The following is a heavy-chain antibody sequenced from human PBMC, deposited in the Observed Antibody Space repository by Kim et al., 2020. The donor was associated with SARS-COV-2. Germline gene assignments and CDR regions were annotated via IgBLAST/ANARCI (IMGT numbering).Heavy chain of an antibody. Sequence: SETLSLTCTVSGGSISSGGYYWSWIRQHPGKGLEWIGYIYYSGSTYYNPSLKSRVTISVDTSKNQFSLKLSSVTAADTAVYYCALYQLLSGMFDPWGQGTLVTVSS. CDR3: ALYQLLSGMFDP. CDR2: IYYSGST. V-gene: IGHV4-31*03. J-gene: IGHJ5*02. D-gene: IGHD2-2*01. CDR1: GGSISSGGYY.